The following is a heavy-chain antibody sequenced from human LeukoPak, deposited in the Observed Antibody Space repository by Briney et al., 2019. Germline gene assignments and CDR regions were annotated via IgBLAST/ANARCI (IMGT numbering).Heavy chain of an antibody. J-gene: IGHJ4*02. CDR3: ARIEAAAGTGDY. CDR2: ISAYNGNT. V-gene: IGHV1-18*01. CDR1: GYTFTSYG. Sequence: ASVKVSCKASGYTFTSYGISWVRPAPGQGLEWMGWISAYNGNTNYAQKLQGRVTMTTDTSTSTAYMELRSLRSDDTAVYYCARIEAAAGTGDYWGQGTLVTVSS. D-gene: IGHD6-13*01.